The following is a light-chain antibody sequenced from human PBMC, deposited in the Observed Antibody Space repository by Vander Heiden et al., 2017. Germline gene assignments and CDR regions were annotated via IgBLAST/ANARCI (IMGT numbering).Light chain of an antibody. CDR2: DAS. CDR1: QSVSSY. Sequence: IVLTQSPATLSLSPGERATLSCRASQSVSSYLAWYQQKPGQAPRLLIYDASSGSGTDFTLTIRSLAPPDFAVSYCQQRSNWPPLTFGGGTKVEIK. J-gene: IGKJ4*01. CDR3: QQRSNWPPLT. V-gene: IGKV3-11*01.